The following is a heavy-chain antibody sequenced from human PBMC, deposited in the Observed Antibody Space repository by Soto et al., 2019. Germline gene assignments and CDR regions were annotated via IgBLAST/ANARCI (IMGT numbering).Heavy chain of an antibody. D-gene: IGHD3-10*01. CDR2: IIPIFGTA. V-gene: IGHV1-69*13. Sequence: VASVKVSCKASGGTFSSYAISWVRQAPGQGLEWMGGIIPIFGTANYAQKFQGRVTITADESTSTAYMELSSLRSEDTAVYYCARDFNYGSVYYFDYWGQGTLVTVSS. CDR3: ARDFNYGSVYYFDY. CDR1: GGTFSSYA. J-gene: IGHJ4*02.